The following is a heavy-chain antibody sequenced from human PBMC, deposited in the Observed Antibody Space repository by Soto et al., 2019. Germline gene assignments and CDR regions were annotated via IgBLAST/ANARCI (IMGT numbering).Heavy chain of an antibody. CDR1: GASLDGLH. D-gene: IGHD3-16*01. CDR3: ARSPLGYDYVRQTWREVGDSFDI. V-gene: IGHV4-34*12. Sequence: PSETLSLTCAIYGASLDGLHWTCLRQAPGQGLEWIGELIHGGSTNYNPSLKSRVSFSLDTSKNQFSLHLMSVTAADTAVYYCARSPLGYDYVRQTWREVGDSFDIWGRGIMVTVSS. CDR2: LIHGGST. J-gene: IGHJ3*02.